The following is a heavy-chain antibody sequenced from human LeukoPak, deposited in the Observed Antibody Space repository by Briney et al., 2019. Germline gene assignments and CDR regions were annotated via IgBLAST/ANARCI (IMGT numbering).Heavy chain of an antibody. CDR1: GFTFSIYW. CDR3: ARWDAYCSGGRCYSGDFAFDI. V-gene: IGHV3-7*01. D-gene: IGHD2-15*01. Sequence: GGSLRLPCAASGFTFSIYWMSWVRQAPGKGLEWVASMKGDGSVKHFLDSVEGRFTISRDNAKNSLYLQMNSLRAEDTAVYYCARWDAYCSGGRCYSGDFAFDIWGQGTMVTVSS. J-gene: IGHJ3*02. CDR2: MKGDGSVK.